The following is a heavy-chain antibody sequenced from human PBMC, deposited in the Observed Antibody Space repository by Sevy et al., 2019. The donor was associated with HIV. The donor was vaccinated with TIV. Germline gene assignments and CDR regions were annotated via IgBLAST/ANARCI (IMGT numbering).Heavy chain of an antibody. CDR2: IFPGDSDS. D-gene: IGHD2-2*02. CDR3: AGGYCSSTSCYMGLDY. Sequence: GESLKISCKVSRYSFTNYSIAWVRQMPGNGLEWMGIIFPGDSDSRYSPSFQGQVTISADKSSSTVFLQWSSLKASDTAIYYCAGGYCSSTSCYMGLDYWGQGTLVTVSS. J-gene: IGHJ4*02. V-gene: IGHV5-51*01. CDR1: RYSFTNYS.